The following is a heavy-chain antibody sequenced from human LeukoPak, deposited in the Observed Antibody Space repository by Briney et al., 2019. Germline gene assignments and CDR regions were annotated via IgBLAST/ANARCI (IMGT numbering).Heavy chain of an antibody. D-gene: IGHD5-18*01. CDR2: ISGSGNRT. Sequence: PGGSLRLSCAASGFTFSSYAMSWVRQAPGKGLEWVSSISGSGNRTYYADSVKGRFTISRDNSKNTLFLQMNSLRAEDTAVYYCARRGSSYGLDYWGQGTLVTVSS. J-gene: IGHJ4*02. CDR1: GFTFSSYA. CDR3: ARRGSSYGLDY. V-gene: IGHV3-23*01.